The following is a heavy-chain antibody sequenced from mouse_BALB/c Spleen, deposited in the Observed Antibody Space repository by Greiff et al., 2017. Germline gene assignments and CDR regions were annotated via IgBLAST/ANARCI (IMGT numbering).Heavy chain of an antibody. CDR1: GYTFSSYW. J-gene: IGHJ1*01. D-gene: IGHD1-1*01. Sequence: QVQLQQSGAELMKPGASVKISCKATGYTFSSYWIEWVKQRPGHGLEWIGEILPGSGSTNYNEKFKGKATFTADTSSNTAYMQLSSLTSEDSAVYYCARGDYYGSSYSDWYFDVWGAGTTVTVSS. CDR3: ARGDYYGSSYSDWYFDV. V-gene: IGHV1-9*01. CDR2: ILPGSGST.